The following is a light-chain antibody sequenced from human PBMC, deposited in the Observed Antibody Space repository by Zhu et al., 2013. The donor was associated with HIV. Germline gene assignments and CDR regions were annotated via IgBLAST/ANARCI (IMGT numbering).Light chain of an antibody. V-gene: IGKV3-11*01. Sequence: EIVLTQSPDTLSLSPGERATLSCRASQNINNYLAWYQHKPGLAPRLVIYDTFTRATGFPARFSGSGFGTDFTLTIDSLEPEDVAVYYCQQRSDLFSFGQGTKLEI. J-gene: IGKJ2*03. CDR2: DTF. CDR3: QQRSDLFS. CDR1: QNINNY.